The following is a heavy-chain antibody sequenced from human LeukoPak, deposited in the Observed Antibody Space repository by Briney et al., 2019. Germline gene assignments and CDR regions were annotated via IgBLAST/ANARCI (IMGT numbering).Heavy chain of an antibody. V-gene: IGHV4-59*01. CDR1: GGSISSYY. CDR3: ARWRVSDFDY. J-gene: IGHJ4*02. D-gene: IGHD3-10*01. Sequence: PSETLSLTCTVSGGSISSYYWSWIRQPPGKGLEWIGYIYYSGSTNYNPSLKSRVTISVDTFKNHFSLKLSSVTAADTAVYYCARWRVSDFDYWGQGTLVTVSS. CDR2: IYYSGST.